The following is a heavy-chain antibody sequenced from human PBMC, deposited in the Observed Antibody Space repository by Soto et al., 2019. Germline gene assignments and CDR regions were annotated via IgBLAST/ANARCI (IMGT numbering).Heavy chain of an antibody. D-gene: IGHD3-16*01. CDR1: GGTFSSYT. Sequence: VASVKFSCQASGGTFSSYTISWVRQAPGQGLECMGGIIPIFGTANYAQKSQGRVTITAXXXXSXXXMXLXXLRXEXTAVYYCAREGDRVDKQFDYWGQGTLVTVSS. J-gene: IGHJ4*02. CDR3: AREGDRVDKQFDY. V-gene: IGHV1-69*13. CDR2: IIPIFGTA.